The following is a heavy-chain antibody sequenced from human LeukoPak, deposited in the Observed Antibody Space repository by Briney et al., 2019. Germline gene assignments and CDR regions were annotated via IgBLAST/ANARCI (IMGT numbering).Heavy chain of an antibody. V-gene: IGHV1-69*06. CDR2: IIPIFGTA. CDR3: ARDRFWSGPMDV. J-gene: IGHJ6*04. Sequence: SVKVSCKASGGTFSSYAISWVRQAPGQGLEWMGGIIPIFGTANYAQKFQGRVTITADKSTSTAYMELSSLRSEDTAVYYCARDRFWSGPMDVWGKGTTVTVSS. D-gene: IGHD3-3*01. CDR1: GGTFSSYA.